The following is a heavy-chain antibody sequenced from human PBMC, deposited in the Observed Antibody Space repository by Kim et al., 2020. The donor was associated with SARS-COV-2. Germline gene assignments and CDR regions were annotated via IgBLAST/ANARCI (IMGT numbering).Heavy chain of an antibody. J-gene: IGHJ3*02. CDR3: AREDIVVVPAAGPPVDAFDI. D-gene: IGHD2-2*01. Sequence: ASVKVSCKASGYTFTGYYMHWVRQAPGQGLEWMGWINPNSGGTNYAQKFQGRVTMTRDTSISTAYMELSRLRSDDTAVYYCAREDIVVVPAAGPPVDAFDIWGQGTMVTVSS. CDR1: GYTFTGYY. V-gene: IGHV1-2*02. CDR2: INPNSGGT.